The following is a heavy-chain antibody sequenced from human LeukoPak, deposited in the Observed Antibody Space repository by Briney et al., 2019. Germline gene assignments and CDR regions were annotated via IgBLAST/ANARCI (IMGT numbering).Heavy chain of an antibody. CDR1: GGSFSGYY. D-gene: IGHD3-16*01. CDR2: INHSGST. J-gene: IGHJ6*03. V-gene: IGHV4-34*01. CDR3: ARTPYGPRYYYYYMDV. Sequence: SETLSLTCAVYGGSFSGYYWSWIRQPPGKGLEWIGEINHSGSTNYNPSLKSRVTISVDTSKNQFSLKLSSVAAADTAVYYCARTPYGPRYYYYYMDVWGKGTTVTVSS.